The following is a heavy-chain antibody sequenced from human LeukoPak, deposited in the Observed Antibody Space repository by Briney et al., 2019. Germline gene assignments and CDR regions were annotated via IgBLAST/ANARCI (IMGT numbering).Heavy chain of an antibody. CDR3: ARGREYRTLLYYYYMDV. V-gene: IGHV4-34*01. CDR1: GGSFSDYY. D-gene: IGHD5-18*01. Sequence: SETLSLTCAVYGGSFSDYYWSWIRQPPGKGLEWIGEINHSGSTNYNPSLKSRVTISVDTSKNQFSLKLSSVTAADTAVYYCARGREYRTLLYYYYMDVWGKGTTVTVSS. CDR2: INHSGST. J-gene: IGHJ6*03.